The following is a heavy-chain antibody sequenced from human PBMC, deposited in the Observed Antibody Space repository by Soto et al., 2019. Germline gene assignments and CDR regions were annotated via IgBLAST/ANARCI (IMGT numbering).Heavy chain of an antibody. Sequence: GALRLSCAASGFTFSSYAMSWVRQTPGKGLEWVSAISGSGSGTYYADPVKGRFTISRDNSKNTLYLQMNNLRAEDTAVYYCARHSPLIRTGSGSYIYYYGMDVWGQGTTVTVSS. V-gene: IGHV3-23*01. D-gene: IGHD1-26*01. CDR3: ARHSPLIRTGSGSYIYYYGMDV. J-gene: IGHJ6*02. CDR1: GFTFSSYA. CDR2: ISGSGSGT.